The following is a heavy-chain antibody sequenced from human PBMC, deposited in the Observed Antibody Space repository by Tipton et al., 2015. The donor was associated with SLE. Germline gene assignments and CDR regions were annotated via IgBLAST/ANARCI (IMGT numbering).Heavy chain of an antibody. CDR2: ISSSGAT. CDR1: GGSITSGGYY. Sequence: TLSLTCTVSGGSITSGGYYWSWIRQPAGKGLEWIGRISSSGATNYNPSLQSRVTMSVDTSKNQFSLKLSSVTAADTAVYYCARDFRANGNWFDPWGQGTLVTVSS. D-gene: IGHD1-26*01. CDR3: ARDFRANGNWFDP. V-gene: IGHV4-61*02. J-gene: IGHJ5*02.